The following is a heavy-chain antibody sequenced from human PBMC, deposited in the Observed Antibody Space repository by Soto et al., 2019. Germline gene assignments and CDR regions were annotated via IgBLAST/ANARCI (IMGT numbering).Heavy chain of an antibody. CDR3: ARQGRYSSSCITT. CDR2: IYPGDSDT. CDR1: GYSFTSYW. J-gene: IGHJ5*02. V-gene: IGHV5-51*01. Sequence: GVSLKISCKGSGYSFTSYWIGWVRQIPGKRLEWMGIIYPGDSDTTYSPSFQGQFTISADKSISTAYLQWSSLKASDTAMYYCARQGRYSSSCITTWGQGXLVTVSS. D-gene: IGHD6-13*01.